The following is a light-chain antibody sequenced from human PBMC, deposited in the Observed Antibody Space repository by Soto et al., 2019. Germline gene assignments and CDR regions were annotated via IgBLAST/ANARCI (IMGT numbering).Light chain of an antibody. CDR2: KAS. V-gene: IGKV1-5*03. J-gene: IGKJ1*01. CDR1: QSISSW. CDR3: QQYDSFPRT. Sequence: DIQMTQSPSTLSASVGDRVTITCRASQSISSWLAWYQQKPGKAPKLLIYKASSLESGVPSRFSGSGSGTEFTLNLSSLQPDDFAIYHCQQYDSFPRTFGQGTKVEIK.